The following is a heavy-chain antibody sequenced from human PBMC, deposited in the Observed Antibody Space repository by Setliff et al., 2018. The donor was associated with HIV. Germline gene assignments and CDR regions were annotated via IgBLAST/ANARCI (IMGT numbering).Heavy chain of an antibody. CDR3: ARPRLYNTALDY. J-gene: IGHJ4*02. D-gene: IGHD3-3*01. V-gene: IGHV3-66*02. CDR2: IYSGGST. CDR1: GFSVSNNY. Sequence: GGSLRLSCAASGFSVSNNYMSWVRQAPGKGLEWVSTIYSGGSTYHADSVKGRFTLSRDNSKNALYLQMDSLRPEDTAVYYCARPRLYNTALDYWGQGTLVTVSS.